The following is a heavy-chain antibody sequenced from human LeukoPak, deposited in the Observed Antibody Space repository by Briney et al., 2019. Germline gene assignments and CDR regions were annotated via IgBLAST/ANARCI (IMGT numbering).Heavy chain of an antibody. J-gene: IGHJ4*02. D-gene: IGHD3-3*01. CDR2: INPNSGGT. V-gene: IGHV1-2*02. CDR1: GYTFTGYY. CDR3: ATGGSGYYTAPTY. Sequence: ASVKVSCKASGYTFTGYYMHWVRQAPGQGLEWMGWINPNSGGTNYAQKFQGRVTMTEDTSTDTAYMELSSLRSEDTAVYYCATGGSGYYTAPTYWGQGTLVTVSS.